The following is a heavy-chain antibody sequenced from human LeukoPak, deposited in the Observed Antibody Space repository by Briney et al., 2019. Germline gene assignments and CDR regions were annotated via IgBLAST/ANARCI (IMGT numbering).Heavy chain of an antibody. Sequence: GGSLRLSCAASGFTFSSYAMSWVRQAPGKGLEWVSAISGSGGSTYYADSVKGRFTISRDNSKNTLYLQMNSLRAEDTAVYYCAKDLPGVAVAGGPFGPWGQGTLVTVSS. CDR2: ISGSGGST. D-gene: IGHD6-19*01. CDR3: AKDLPGVAVAGGPFGP. V-gene: IGHV3-23*01. J-gene: IGHJ5*02. CDR1: GFTFSSYA.